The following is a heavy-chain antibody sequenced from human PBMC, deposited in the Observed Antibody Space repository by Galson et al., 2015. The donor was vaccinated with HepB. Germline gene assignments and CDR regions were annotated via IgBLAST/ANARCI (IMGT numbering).Heavy chain of an antibody. D-gene: IGHD3-10*01. CDR1: GFTFSDYY. CDR2: ISSSGSTI. CDR3: AKVSKRDTYFYGSGTYSYFDY. J-gene: IGHJ4*02. Sequence: SLRLSCAASGFTFSDYYMSWIRQAPGKGLEWVSFISSSGSTIYYADSVKGLFTISRDNAKNSLYLQMDSLRAEDTAVYYCAKVSKRDTYFYGSGTYSYFDYWGQGTLVTVSP. V-gene: IGHV3-11*01.